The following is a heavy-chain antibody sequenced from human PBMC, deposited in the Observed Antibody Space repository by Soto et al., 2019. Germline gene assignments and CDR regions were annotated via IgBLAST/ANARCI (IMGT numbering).Heavy chain of an antibody. Sequence: GGSLRLSCAASGFTFSNYAMRWVRQAPGKGLEWVAVISYDGSNKYSADSVKGRFTISRDNSKNTLYLQMNSLRAEDTAVYYCARGPFWSGYYRNWFDPWGQGTLVTVSS. V-gene: IGHV3-30-3*01. CDR1: GFTFSNYA. CDR2: ISYDGSNK. CDR3: ARGPFWSGYYRNWFDP. D-gene: IGHD3-3*01. J-gene: IGHJ5*02.